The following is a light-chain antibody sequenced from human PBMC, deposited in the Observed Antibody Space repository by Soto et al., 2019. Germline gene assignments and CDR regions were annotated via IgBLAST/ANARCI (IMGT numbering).Light chain of an antibody. CDR1: SSDVGNYNL. CDR3: CSYAGSSTFVV. Sequence: QPVLTQPASVSGSPGQSITISCTGTSSDVGNYNLVSWYQQHPGKAPKLMIYEGSKRPSGVSNRFSGSKSGNTASLTISGLQAEDEADYYCCSYAGSSTFVVFGGGAQLTVL. V-gene: IGLV2-23*03. CDR2: EGS. J-gene: IGLJ2*01.